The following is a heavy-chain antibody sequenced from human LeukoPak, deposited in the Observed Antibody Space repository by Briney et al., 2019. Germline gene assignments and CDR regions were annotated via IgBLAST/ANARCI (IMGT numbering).Heavy chain of an antibody. D-gene: IGHD6-19*01. CDR2: IYYSGST. V-gene: IGHV4-39*01. J-gene: IGHJ4*02. Sequence: PSETLSLTCTASGGSISGSSYYWGWIRQPPGKGLEWIGSIYYSGSTYYNPSLKSRVTISVDTSKNQFSLKLSSVTAADTAVYYCAGGYSSGWTFGGWGQGTLVTVSS. CDR1: GGSISGSSYY. CDR3: AGGYSSGWTFGG.